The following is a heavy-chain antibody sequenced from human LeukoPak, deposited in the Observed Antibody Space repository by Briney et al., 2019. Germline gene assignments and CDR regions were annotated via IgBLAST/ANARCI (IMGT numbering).Heavy chain of an antibody. V-gene: IGHV3-23*01. D-gene: IGHD3-22*01. J-gene: IGHJ4*02. CDR1: GFSLKTYN. CDR3: AKLVVVIAESYFDY. Sequence: GGSLRLSCAASGFSLKTYNMNWVRQAPGEGLEWVSGLSGSGGSTYYADTVKGRFTISRDNSKNTLYLQMNSLRAEDTAVYYCAKLVVVIAESYFDYWGQGTLVTVSS. CDR2: LSGSGGST.